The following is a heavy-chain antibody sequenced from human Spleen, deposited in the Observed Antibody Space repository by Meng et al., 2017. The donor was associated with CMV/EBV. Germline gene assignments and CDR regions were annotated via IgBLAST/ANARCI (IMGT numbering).Heavy chain of an antibody. V-gene: IGHV3-21*06. J-gene: IGHJ4*02. Sequence: GESLKISCAASGFTFSNYDMNWVRQAPGKGLEWVSSISSTSSYIYYADSVQGRFTISRDNAKNSLSLQMNSLRAEDTAVYYCVGTLVGATRPPEDYWGQGTLVTVSS. D-gene: IGHD1-26*01. CDR1: GFTFSNYD. CDR2: ISSTSSYI. CDR3: VGTLVGATRPPEDY.